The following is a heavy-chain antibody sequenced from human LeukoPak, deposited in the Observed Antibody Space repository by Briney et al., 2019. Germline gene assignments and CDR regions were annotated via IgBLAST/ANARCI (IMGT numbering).Heavy chain of an antibody. CDR1: GGSFSGYY. J-gene: IGHJ5*02. D-gene: IGHD2-2*02. V-gene: IGHV4-34*01. CDR2: INHSGST. CDR3: ARGHGRLLLYGFLYGNWFDP. Sequence: SETLSLTCAVYGGSFSGYYWSWIRQPPGKGLEWIGEINHSGSTNYNPSLKSRVTISVDTSKNQFSLKLSSVTAADTAVYYCARGHGRLLLYGFLYGNWFDPWGQGTLVTVSS.